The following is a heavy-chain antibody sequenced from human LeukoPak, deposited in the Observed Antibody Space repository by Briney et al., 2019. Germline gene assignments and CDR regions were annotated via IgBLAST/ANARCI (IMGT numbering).Heavy chain of an antibody. V-gene: IGHV1-18*01. J-gene: IGHJ6*03. CDR1: GYTFSSAE. CDR2: IIPYSGRT. D-gene: IGHD2-15*01. Sequence: ASVQFSCKASGYTFSSAEISWVRPAPGQGLGWIGWIIPYSGRTTYRHKFQGRVTLTTDRPTSTAHMELRSLRSDDTAVYYCARDRGVDYCSGSSCSHYYYYMDVWGKGTTVTISS. CDR3: ARDRGVDYCSGSSCSHYYYYMDV.